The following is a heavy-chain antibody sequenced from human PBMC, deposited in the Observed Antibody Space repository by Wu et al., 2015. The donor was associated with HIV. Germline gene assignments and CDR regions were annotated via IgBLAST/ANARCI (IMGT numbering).Heavy chain of an antibody. J-gene: IGHJ6*03. D-gene: IGHD2-21*01. Sequence: QVQLVQSGAEVKEPGASVKVSCKASGYIFSSYDINWVRQAPGQGLEWMGWMNPNSGNTGYAQKFHGRVTVTRDISITTAYMELSSLRSEDTAMYYCARGNRGGIVMDPDAGHNYYYYMDVWGNGTTVTVS. CDR3: ARGNRGGIVMDPDAGHNYYYYMDV. CDR2: MNPNSGNT. CDR1: GYIFSSYD. V-gene: IGHV1-8*03.